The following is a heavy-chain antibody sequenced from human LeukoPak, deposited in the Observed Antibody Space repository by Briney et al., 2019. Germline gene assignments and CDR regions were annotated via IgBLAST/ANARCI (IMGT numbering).Heavy chain of an antibody. Sequence: PSETLSLTCTVSGGSISSYYWSWIRQPPGKGLEWIGYIYYSGSTNYNPSLKSRVTISVDTSKNQFSLKLSSVTAADTAVYYCAGNNWFDPWGQRTLVTVSS. CDR3: AGNNWFDP. CDR1: GGSISSYY. J-gene: IGHJ5*02. CDR2: IYYSGST. V-gene: IGHV4-59*01.